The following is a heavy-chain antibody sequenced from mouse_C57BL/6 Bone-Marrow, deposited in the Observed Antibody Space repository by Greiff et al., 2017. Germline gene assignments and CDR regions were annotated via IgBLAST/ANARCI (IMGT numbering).Heavy chain of an antibody. V-gene: IGHV1-82*01. CDR3: SRGYYDYDGGACFAY. CDR2: IYPGDGDT. J-gene: IGHJ3*01. CDR1: GYGFSSSW. D-gene: IGHD2-4*01. Sequence: QVQLQQSGPELVKPGASAKISCKASGYGFSSSWMNWVKQRPGKGLEWIGRIYPGDGDTNYNGKFKGKATLTAAKYSSTAYLPLSSLTSEDSAVSFCSRGYYDYDGGACFAYWGQGTLVTVSA.